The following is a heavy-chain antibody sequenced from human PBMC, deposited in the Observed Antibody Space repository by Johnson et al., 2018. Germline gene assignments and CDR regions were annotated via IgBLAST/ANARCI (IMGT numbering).Heavy chain of an antibody. D-gene: IGHD3-22*01. CDR3: ARNTYYYDSSGYYIGCDAFDI. CDR2: IIPIFGTT. V-gene: IGHV1-69*12. CDR1: GGTFSSYA. Sequence: QVQLVQSGAEVKKPGSSVKVSCKASGGTFSSYAISWVRQAPGQGLEWMGGIIPIFGTTNYAQKFQGRVTITADESTSTAYMELRSLRSEDTAVYYCARNTYYYDSSGYYIGCDAFDIWGQGTMVTVSS. J-gene: IGHJ3*02.